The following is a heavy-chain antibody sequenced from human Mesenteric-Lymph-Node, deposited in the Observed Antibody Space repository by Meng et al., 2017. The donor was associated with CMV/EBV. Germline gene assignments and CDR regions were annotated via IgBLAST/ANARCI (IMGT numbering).Heavy chain of an antibody. Sequence: GSLRLSCGVYGGSFSGYYWSWIRQPPGKGLEWIGEVSHSGSSKYNPSLKSRVTISIDTSQNHFSLKVRSLTAADTAAYYCARGQGFSWSDTFDIWGQGTMVTVSS. V-gene: IGHV4-34*01. D-gene: IGHD6-13*01. CDR2: VSHSGSS. CDR3: ARGQGFSWSDTFDI. CDR1: GGSFSGYY. J-gene: IGHJ3*02.